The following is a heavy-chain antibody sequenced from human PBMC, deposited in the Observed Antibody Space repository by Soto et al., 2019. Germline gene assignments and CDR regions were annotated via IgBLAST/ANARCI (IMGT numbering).Heavy chain of an antibody. CDR2: IYYSGST. Sequence: QVQLQESGPGLVKPSETLSLTCTVSGGSISSYYWSWIRQPPGKGLEWIGYIYYSGSTNYNPSLKSRITISVDTSTNQFSLKLSSVTAADTAVYYCAATWIQLWVFDYWGQGTLVTVSS. J-gene: IGHJ4*02. CDR1: GGSISSYY. CDR3: AATWIQLWVFDY. D-gene: IGHD5-18*01. V-gene: IGHV4-59*01.